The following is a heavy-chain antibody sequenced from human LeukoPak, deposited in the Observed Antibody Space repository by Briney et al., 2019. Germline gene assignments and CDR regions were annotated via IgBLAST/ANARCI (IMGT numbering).Heavy chain of an antibody. D-gene: IGHD7-27*01. Sequence: SETLSLTCTVSGGSISSYYWSWIRQPPGKGLEWIGYIYYSGSTNYNPSLKSRLAISLDTSTNHFSLMLTSVTAADTAVYYCARVKMMGRYFDLWGRGTQVTVSS. CDR3: ARVKMMGRYFDL. J-gene: IGHJ2*01. V-gene: IGHV4-59*08. CDR2: IYYSGST. CDR1: GGSISSYY.